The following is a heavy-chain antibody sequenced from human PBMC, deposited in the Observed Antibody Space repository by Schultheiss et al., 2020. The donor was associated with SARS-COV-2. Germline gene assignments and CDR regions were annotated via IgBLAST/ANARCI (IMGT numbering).Heavy chain of an antibody. CDR3: ATSGGGGSRREGLGMDV. D-gene: IGHD3-10*01. J-gene: IGHJ6*02. CDR2: IKQDGSEK. Sequence: GESLKISCAASGFTFSSYWMSWVRQAPGKGLEWVANIKQDGSEKYYVDSVKGRFTISRDNAKNSLYLQMNSLRAEDTAVYSCATSGGGGSRREGLGMDVWGQGTTVNVSS. V-gene: IGHV3-7*01. CDR1: GFTFSSYW.